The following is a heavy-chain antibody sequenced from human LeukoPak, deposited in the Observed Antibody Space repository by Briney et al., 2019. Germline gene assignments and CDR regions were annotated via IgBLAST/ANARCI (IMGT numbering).Heavy chain of an antibody. CDR1: GFTFSSYG. CDR2: ISSSSSYI. J-gene: IGHJ5*02. D-gene: IGHD2-2*02. V-gene: IGHV3-21*01. CDR3: ARDLLPAAIRPSQFDP. Sequence: GGSLRLSCAASGFTFSSYGMHWVRQAPGKGLEWVSSISSSSSYIYYADSVKGRFTISRDNAKNSLYLQMNSLRAEDTAVYYCARDLLPAAIRPSQFDPWGQGTLVTVSS.